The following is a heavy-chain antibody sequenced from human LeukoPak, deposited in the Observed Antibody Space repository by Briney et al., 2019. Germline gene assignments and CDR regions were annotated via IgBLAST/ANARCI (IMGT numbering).Heavy chain of an antibody. D-gene: IGHD6-13*01. J-gene: IGHJ6*02. CDR2: ISGSGGST. V-gene: IGHV3-23*01. Sequence: GGSLRLSCTASGFTFSSYAMSWVRQAPGKGLEWVSAISGSGGSTYYADSVKGRFTISRDNSKNTLYLQMNSLRAEDTAVYYCAKEYSSSWFYYYYYGMDVWGQGTTVTVSS. CDR3: AKEYSSSWFYYYYYGMDV. CDR1: GFTFSSYA.